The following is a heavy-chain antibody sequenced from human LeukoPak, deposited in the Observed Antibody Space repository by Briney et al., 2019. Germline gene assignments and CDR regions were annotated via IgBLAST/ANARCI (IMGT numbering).Heavy chain of an antibody. V-gene: IGHV3-23*01. CDR1: GFTFSSYA. J-gene: IGHJ6*02. D-gene: IGHD6-13*01. CDR2: ISGSGGST. CDR3: AKSSWYGTNYYYYGMDV. Sequence: PGGSLRLSCAASGFTFSSYAMSWVRQAPGKGLEWVSAISGSGGSTYYADSVKGRFTISRDNSKSTLYLQMNSLRAEDTAVYYCAKSSWYGTNYYYYGMDVWGQGTTVTVSS.